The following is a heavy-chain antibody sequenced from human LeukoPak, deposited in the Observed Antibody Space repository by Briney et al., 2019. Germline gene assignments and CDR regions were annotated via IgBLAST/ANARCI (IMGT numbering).Heavy chain of an antibody. V-gene: IGHV5-51*01. CDR3: ARLSDFALDY. J-gene: IGHJ4*02. CDR2: IYPVDSAP. Sequence: GXRFTTYWIAWVRRMPXKGLDCMGIIYPVDSAPRSSPSFQPQVTISADKSINTAYLQWSSLKASDTAIYYCARLSDFALDYWGQGTLVTVSS. CDR1: GXRFTTYW. D-gene: IGHD3-3*01.